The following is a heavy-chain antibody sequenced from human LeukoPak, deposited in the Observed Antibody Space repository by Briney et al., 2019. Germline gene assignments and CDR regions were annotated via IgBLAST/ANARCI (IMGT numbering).Heavy chain of an antibody. CDR2: ISSSGSTI. D-gene: IGHD3-22*01. CDR3: ARCVDSLSGYYVCYYFDY. Sequence: PGGSLRLSCAASGFTFSDYYMSWIRQAPGKGLEWVSYISSSGSTIYYADSVKGRFTISRDNAKNSLYLQMNSLRAEDTAVYYCARCVDSLSGYYVCYYFDYWGQGTLVTVSS. V-gene: IGHV3-11*04. CDR1: GFTFSDYY. J-gene: IGHJ4*02.